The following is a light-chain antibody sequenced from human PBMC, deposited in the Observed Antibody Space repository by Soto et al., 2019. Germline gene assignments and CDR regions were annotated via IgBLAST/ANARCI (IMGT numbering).Light chain of an antibody. Sequence: DVPMTQTPSSVSASVGDRVTITCRASERIGSWLAWYQRKPGKAPKLLIYGASNLHGEDPSRFSGSGSETGFAVTIGSLQPEDFATYYCQETYSFPHTLGRGNKVEIK. V-gene: IGKV1-12*01. CDR2: GAS. J-gene: IGKJ4*02. CDR3: QETYSFPHT. CDR1: ERIGSW.